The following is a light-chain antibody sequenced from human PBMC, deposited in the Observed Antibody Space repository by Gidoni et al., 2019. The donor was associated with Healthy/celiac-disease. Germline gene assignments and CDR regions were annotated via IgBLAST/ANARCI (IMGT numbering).Light chain of an antibody. CDR2: WAS. V-gene: IGKV4-1*01. CDR1: QSVLYSSNNKNY. CDR3: QQYYSTPLT. J-gene: IGKJ4*01. Sequence: DIVMTQSPDSLAVSLGERATINCKSSQSVLYSSNNKNYLAWYQQKPGQPPKLLIYWASTREAGVPDRFSGSGSGTDFTLTISSLQAEDVAGYYCQQYYSTPLTCXGXTKVEIK.